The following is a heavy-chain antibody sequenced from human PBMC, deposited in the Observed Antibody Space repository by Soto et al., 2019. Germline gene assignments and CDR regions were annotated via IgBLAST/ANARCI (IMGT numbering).Heavy chain of an antibody. Sequence: SETLSLTCTVSGGSVSSGSYYWSWIRQPPGKGLEWIGYIYYSGSTNYNPSLKSRVTISVDTSKNHSSLKLSSVTAADTAVYYCARVRTLWFLGMHVWGEGTTVT. D-gene: IGHD3-10*01. CDR1: GGSVSSGSYY. CDR2: IYYSGST. V-gene: IGHV4-61*01. J-gene: IGHJ6*02. CDR3: ARVRTLWFLGMHV.